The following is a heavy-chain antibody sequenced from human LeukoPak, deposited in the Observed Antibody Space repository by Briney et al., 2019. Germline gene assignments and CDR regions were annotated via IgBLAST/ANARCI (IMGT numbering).Heavy chain of an antibody. CDR1: GSTFSSYA. J-gene: IGHJ4*02. CDR2: ISYDGSNK. Sequence: GRSLRLSCAASGSTFSSYAMHWVRQAPGKGLEWVAVISYDGSNKYYADSVKGRFTISRDNSKNTLYLQMNSLRAEDTAVYYCAREGPYAEYFDYWGQGTLVTVSS. V-gene: IGHV3-30-3*01. CDR3: AREGPYAEYFDY. D-gene: IGHD3-16*01.